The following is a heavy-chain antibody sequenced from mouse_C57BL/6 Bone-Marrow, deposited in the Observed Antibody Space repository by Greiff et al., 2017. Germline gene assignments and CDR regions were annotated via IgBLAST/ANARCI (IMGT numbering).Heavy chain of an antibody. D-gene: IGHD2-2*01. J-gene: IGHJ2*01. CDR2: ICPGGGNT. Sequence: VQLVESGAELVRPGASVKLSCKASGYTFTDYYINWVKQRPGQGLEWIARICPGGGNTYYNEKLKGKVTMTAEKSTSTVYMQLSSLTSEDSAVYFCARGWLYYFDYWGQGTTLTVSS. CDR1: GYTFTDYY. V-gene: IGHV1-76*01. CDR3: ARGWLYYFDY.